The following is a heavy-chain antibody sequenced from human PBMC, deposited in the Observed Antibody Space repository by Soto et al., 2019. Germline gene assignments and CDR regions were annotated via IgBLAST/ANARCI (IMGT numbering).Heavy chain of an antibody. CDR1: GFAFGSYW. CDR2: ISQDGTIA. Sequence: EVQLVESGGGLVQPGGSLRLSCAVSGFAFGSYWMHWVRQAPGKGLVWVSRISQDGTIATQADSVKGRFTISRDNAKNTLYLQMNSLRADDTAVYYCLRDQRHWNEFADQWGQGTLVTVSS. J-gene: IGHJ4*02. V-gene: IGHV3-74*01. CDR3: LRDQRHWNEFADQ. D-gene: IGHD1-1*01.